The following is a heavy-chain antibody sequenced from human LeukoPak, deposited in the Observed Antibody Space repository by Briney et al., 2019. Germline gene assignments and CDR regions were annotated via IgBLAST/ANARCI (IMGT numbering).Heavy chain of an antibody. CDR1: GYTFTGYY. D-gene: IGHD5-18*01. Sequence: ASVKVCCKASGYTFTGYYMHWVRQAPGQGLEWMGWINPNSGGTNYAQKFQGRVTMTRDTSISTAYMELSRLRSDDTAVYYCARAVDTAMATGYWGQGTLVTVSS. J-gene: IGHJ4*02. CDR3: ARAVDTAMATGY. V-gene: IGHV1-2*02. CDR2: INPNSGGT.